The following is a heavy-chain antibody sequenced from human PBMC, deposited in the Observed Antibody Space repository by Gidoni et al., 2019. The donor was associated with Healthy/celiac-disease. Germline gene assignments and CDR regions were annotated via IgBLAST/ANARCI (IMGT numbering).Heavy chain of an antibody. CDR3: AKDSFQEVMTTVTAPPFDY. J-gene: IGHJ4*02. CDR2: RSYDGSNK. D-gene: IGHD4-4*01. V-gene: IGHV3-30*18. CDR1: GVTFRSYG. Sequence: QVQLVESGGGVFQPGRSMRLPCAASGVTFRSYGIHWVRQAPGKGLEWLAVRSYDGSNKYYADSVKGRFTISRDNSKNTRYLQMNSLRAEDTAVYYCAKDSFQEVMTTVTAPPFDYWGQGTLVTVSS.